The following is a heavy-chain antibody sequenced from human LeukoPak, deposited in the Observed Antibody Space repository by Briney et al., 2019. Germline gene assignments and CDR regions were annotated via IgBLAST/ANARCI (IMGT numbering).Heavy chain of an antibody. CDR3: ARETVRGYSSGWHENHPYDY. CDR2: ISAYKGNT. J-gene: IGHJ4*02. CDR1: GYSFTSYW. V-gene: IGHV1-18*04. Sequence: PGESLKISCKGSGYSFTSYWIGWVRQAPGQGLEWMGWISAYKGNTNYAQKLQGRVTMTTDTSTSTAYMELRSLRSDDTAVYYCARETVRGYSSGWHENHPYDYWGQGTLVTVSS. D-gene: IGHD6-19*01.